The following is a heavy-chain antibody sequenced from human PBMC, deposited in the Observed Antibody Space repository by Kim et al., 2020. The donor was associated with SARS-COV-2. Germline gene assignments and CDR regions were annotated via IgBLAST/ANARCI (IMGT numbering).Heavy chain of an antibody. D-gene: IGHD3-9*01. CDR2: ISSSSSSYI. CDR1: GFTFSSYS. J-gene: IGHJ5*02. Sequence: GGSLRLSCAASGFTFSSYSMNWVRQAPGKGLEWVSSISSSSSSYIYYADSVKGRFTISRDNAKNSLYLQMNSLRAEDTAVYYCAMGLYYDILTGPPGWNWFDPWGQGTLVTVSS. V-gene: IGHV3-21*01. CDR3: AMGLYYDILTGPPGWNWFDP.